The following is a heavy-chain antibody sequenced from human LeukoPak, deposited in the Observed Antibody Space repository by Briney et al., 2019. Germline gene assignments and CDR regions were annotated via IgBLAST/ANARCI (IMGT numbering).Heavy chain of an antibody. CDR1: GGSMIRTDYY. J-gene: IGHJ6*02. D-gene: IGHD3-10*01. CDR3: ARDPITMVRGVMEV. CDR2: IYYSGST. V-gene: IGHV4-39*07. Sequence: SETLSLTCTVSGGSMIRTDYYWGWIRQPPGKGLEWIGSIYYSGSTYYNPSLKSRVTISVDTSKNQFSLKLSSVTAADTAVYYCARDPITMVRGVMEVWGQGPTVTVSS.